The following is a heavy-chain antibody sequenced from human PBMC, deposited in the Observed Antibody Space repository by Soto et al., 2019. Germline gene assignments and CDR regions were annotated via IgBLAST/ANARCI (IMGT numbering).Heavy chain of an antibody. V-gene: IGHV1-18*01. CDR1: GYTFTSYG. D-gene: IGHD1-1*01. CDR2: ISAYNGNT. CDR3: ARTNDALPGQDWFDP. Sequence: ASVKVSCKASGYTFTSYGISWVRQAPGQGLEWMGWISAYNGNTNYAQKLQGRVTMTTDTSTSTAYMELRSLRSDDTAVYYCARTNDALPGQDWFDPWGQGTLVTVSS. J-gene: IGHJ5*02.